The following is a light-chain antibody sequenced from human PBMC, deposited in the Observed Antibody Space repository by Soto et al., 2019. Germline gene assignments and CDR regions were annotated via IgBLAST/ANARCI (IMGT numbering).Light chain of an antibody. CDR1: QSISSW. CDR3: QQYNSPWT. Sequence: DIQMTQSPFTLSASVGDRVTITCRASQSISSWLAWYQQKPGKAPKLLIYKASSLESGVPSRFSGSGSGTEFTLTIRSLQPDDFATYYCQQYNSPWTFGQGTKVEIK. V-gene: IGKV1-5*03. CDR2: KAS. J-gene: IGKJ1*01.